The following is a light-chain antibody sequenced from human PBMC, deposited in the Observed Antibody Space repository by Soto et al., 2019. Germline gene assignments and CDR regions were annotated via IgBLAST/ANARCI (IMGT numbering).Light chain of an antibody. J-gene: IGLJ1*01. V-gene: IGLV1-44*01. CDR2: SNN. CDR3: AAWDDSLQGV. Sequence: GRRVVITNSGSSSNIGSNTVNWYQQLPGTAPKLLIYSNNQRPSGVPDRFSGSKSGTSASLAISGLQSEDEADYYCAAWDDSLQGVFGTGTKVTVL. CDR1: SSNIGSNT.